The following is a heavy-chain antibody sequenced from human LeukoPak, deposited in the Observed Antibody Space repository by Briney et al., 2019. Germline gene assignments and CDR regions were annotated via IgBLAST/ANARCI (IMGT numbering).Heavy chain of an antibody. D-gene: IGHD1-20*01. CDR3: AKDPHARITGTPLY. CDR2: ITGSGGST. V-gene: IGHV3-23*01. J-gene: IGHJ4*02. Sequence: GGSLRLSCVASGFTFSSYAMSWVRQAPGKGLEWVSHITGSGGSTYNADSVKGRFTISRDNSKDTLYLQMNSLRAEDTAFYSCAKDPHARITGTPLYWGQGTLVTVSS. CDR1: GFTFSSYA.